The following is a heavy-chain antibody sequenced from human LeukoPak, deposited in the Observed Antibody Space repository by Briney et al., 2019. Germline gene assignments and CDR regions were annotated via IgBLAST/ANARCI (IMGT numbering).Heavy chain of an antibody. V-gene: IGHV4-4*02. Sequence: SETLSLTCAVSGDSISSNNWWTWVRQPPGKGLEWIGEISHSGSIRYNPSLGSRVTISVDTSKNQFSLKLSSVTAADTAVYYCARVGDGDYYYYYYGMDVWGQGTTVTVSS. CDR2: ISHSGSI. J-gene: IGHJ6*02. D-gene: IGHD4-17*01. CDR1: GDSISSNNW. CDR3: ARVGDGDYYYYYYGMDV.